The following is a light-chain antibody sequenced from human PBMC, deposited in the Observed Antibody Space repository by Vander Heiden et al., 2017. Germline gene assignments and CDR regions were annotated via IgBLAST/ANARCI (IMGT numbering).Light chain of an antibody. CDR3: QAWDSSPTV. CDR1: KLGDKY. J-gene: IGLJ2*01. V-gene: IGLV3-1*01. Sequence: SYELTQPPSVSVSPGQTASITCSGDKLGDKYACWYQQKPGQSPVLVIYQDSKRPSGIPERFSGSNSGNTATLTISGTQAMDEADYYCQAWDSSPTVFGGGTKL. CDR2: QDS.